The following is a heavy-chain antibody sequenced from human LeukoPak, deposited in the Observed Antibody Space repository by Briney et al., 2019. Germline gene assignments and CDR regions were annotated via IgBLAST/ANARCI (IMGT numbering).Heavy chain of an antibody. CDR1: GYTLTDYY. D-gene: IGHD3-22*01. Sequence: ASVKVSCKACGYTLTDYYMHWMRQAPGQGLEWMGWINPNSGGTNNAQKFQGRVTMTRDTSISTAYMELSRLRSDDTAVYYCAREFPYYYDSSGYYTSFDYWGQGTLVTVSS. CDR3: AREFPYYYDSSGYYTSFDY. CDR2: INPNSGGT. J-gene: IGHJ4*02. V-gene: IGHV1-2*02.